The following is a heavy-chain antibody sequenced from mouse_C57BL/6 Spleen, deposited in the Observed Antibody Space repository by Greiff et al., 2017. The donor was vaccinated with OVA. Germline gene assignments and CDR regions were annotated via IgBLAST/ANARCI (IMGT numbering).Heavy chain of an antibody. CDR2: IYPGSGST. V-gene: IGHV1-55*01. Sequence: VQLQQPGAELVKPGASVKMSCKASGYTFTSYWITWVKQRPGQGLEWIGDIYPGSGSTNYNEKFKSKATLTVDTSSSTAYMQLSSLTSEDSAVYYCAIGAYYSNSWFAYWGQGTLVTVSA. CDR3: AIGAYYSNSWFAY. CDR1: GYTFTSYW. J-gene: IGHJ3*01. D-gene: IGHD2-5*01.